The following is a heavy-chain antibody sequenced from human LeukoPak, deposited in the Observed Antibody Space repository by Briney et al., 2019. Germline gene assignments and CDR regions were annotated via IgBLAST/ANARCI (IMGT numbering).Heavy chain of an antibody. V-gene: IGHV3-23*01. CDR3: AKDPVSSVRYGDFTDAFDI. CDR1: GFTFSSYA. J-gene: IGHJ3*02. CDR2: ISGSGGST. D-gene: IGHD4-17*01. Sequence: VGSLRLSCAASGFTFSSYAMSWVRQAPGKGLEWVSAISGSGGSTYYADSVKGRFTISRDNSKNTLYLQMNSLRAEDTAVYYCAKDPVSSVRYGDFTDAFDIWGQGTMVTVSS.